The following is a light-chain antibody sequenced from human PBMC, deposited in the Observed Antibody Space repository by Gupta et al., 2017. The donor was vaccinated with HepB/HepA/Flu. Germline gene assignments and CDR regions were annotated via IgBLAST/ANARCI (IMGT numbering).Light chain of an antibody. CDR2: DAA. J-gene: IGKJ4*02. Sequence: VLPQSPAPLSLSPGERAALSCRASNESRNDLAGYQQKSGQHPRILIYDAAKRAHGSPGKCSGSGSGTEVTLTISSLEPEDVAVYYCQQRSTRHLTFGGGTKVEIK. CDR3: QQRSTRHLT. CDR1: NESRND. V-gene: IGKV3-11*01.